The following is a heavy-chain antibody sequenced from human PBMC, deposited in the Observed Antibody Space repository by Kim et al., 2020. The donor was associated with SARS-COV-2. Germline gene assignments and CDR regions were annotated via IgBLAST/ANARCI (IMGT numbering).Heavy chain of an antibody. V-gene: IGHV6-1*01. CDR2: TYYRSKWYN. D-gene: IGHD4-17*01. J-gene: IGHJ6*02. CDR3: AREEDDYGDPRGYYYGMDV. Sequence: SQTLSLTCAISGDSVSSNSAAWNWIRQSPSRGLEWLGRTYYRSKWYNDYAVSVKSRITINPDTSKNQFSLQLNSVTPEDTAVYYCAREEDDYGDPRGYYYGMDVWGQGTTVTVSS. CDR1: GDSVSSNSAA.